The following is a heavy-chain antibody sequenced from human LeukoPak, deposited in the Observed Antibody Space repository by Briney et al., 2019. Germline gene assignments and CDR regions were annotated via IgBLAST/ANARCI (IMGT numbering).Heavy chain of an antibody. Sequence: GASVKVSCKASGYTFTSYDINWVRQATGQGLEWMGWMNPNSGNTGYAQKFQGRVTMTRNTSISTAYMELSSLRSEDTAVCYCARGGVGCSSTSCYQWFDPWGQGTLVTVSS. CDR1: GYTFTSYD. D-gene: IGHD2-2*01. V-gene: IGHV1-8*01. CDR2: MNPNSGNT. CDR3: ARGGVGCSSTSCYQWFDP. J-gene: IGHJ5*02.